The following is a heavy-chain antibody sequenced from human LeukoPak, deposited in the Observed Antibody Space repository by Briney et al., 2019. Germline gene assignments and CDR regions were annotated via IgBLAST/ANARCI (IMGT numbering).Heavy chain of an antibody. Sequence: GGSLRLSCAATGFSFRDRYMSGIRQAPGKGMEWVAYISPNSDNIHYADSVKGRFTISRDNAKNSLFLQVNSLRAEDTAVYYCVRETGWLFDFWGQGTLVILSS. V-gene: IGHV3-11*04. J-gene: IGHJ4*02. CDR2: ISPNSDNI. CDR3: VRETGWLFDF. CDR1: GFSFRDRY. D-gene: IGHD5-12*01.